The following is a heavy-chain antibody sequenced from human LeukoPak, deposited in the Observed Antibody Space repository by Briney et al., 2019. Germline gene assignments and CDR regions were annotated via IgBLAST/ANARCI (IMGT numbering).Heavy chain of an antibody. CDR1: GFSFTRYS. V-gene: IGHV3-21*01. J-gene: IGHJ6*03. CDR3: ARDGDGDHYWYYYYMDV. Sequence: SGGSLRLSCAASGFSFTRYSMNWVRQAPGKGLEWVSSISTSSGYRYYADSVKGRFTISRDNAKNSLYLQMNSLRAEDTAVYYCARDGDGDHYWYYYYMDVWGKGTTVTVSS. CDR2: ISTSSGYR.